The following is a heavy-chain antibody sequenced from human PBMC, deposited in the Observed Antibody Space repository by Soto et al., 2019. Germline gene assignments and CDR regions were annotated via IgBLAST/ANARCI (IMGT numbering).Heavy chain of an antibody. CDR3: AKAPRLVVVPAEVWFDP. CDR2: MNGAATST. CDR1: GFTLTTYA. J-gene: IGHJ5*02. D-gene: IGHD2-2*01. Sequence: GGSLRLSCAASGFTLTTYAMTCVRQPPGKGLEWVSSMNGAATSTSYADSVKGRFTTSRGNSKITLYLGMNSLRAEDTAVDYCAKAPRLVVVPAEVWFDPWGQGTLVTVCS. V-gene: IGHV3-23*05.